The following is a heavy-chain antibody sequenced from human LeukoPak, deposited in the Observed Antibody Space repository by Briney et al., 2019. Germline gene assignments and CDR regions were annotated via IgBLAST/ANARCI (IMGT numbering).Heavy chain of an antibody. D-gene: IGHD3-10*01. CDR1: GYTFTCYY. CDR2: INPNSGGT. CDR3: ARDHYSGSGSYFLRSNNWFDP. V-gene: IGHV1-2*02. Sequence: GASVKVSCKASGYTFTCYYMHWVRQAPGQGLEWMGWINPNSGGTNYAQKFQGRVTMTRDTSISTAYMELSRLRSDDTAVYYCARDHYSGSGSYFLRSNNWFDPWGQGTLVTVSS. J-gene: IGHJ5*02.